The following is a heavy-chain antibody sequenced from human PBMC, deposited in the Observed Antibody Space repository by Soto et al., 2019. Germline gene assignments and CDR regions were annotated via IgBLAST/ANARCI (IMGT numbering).Heavy chain of an antibody. CDR1: GGSISSGGYY. D-gene: IGHD5-18*01. J-gene: IGHJ4*02. CDR2: IYYSGST. V-gene: IGHV4-31*03. CDR3: ARARSYGTRFDY. Sequence: SETLSLTCTVSGGSISSGGYYWSWIRQHPGKGLEWIGYIYYSGSTYYNPSLKSRVTISVDTSKNQFSLKLSSVTAADTAVYYCARARSYGTRFDYWGQGTPVTVSS.